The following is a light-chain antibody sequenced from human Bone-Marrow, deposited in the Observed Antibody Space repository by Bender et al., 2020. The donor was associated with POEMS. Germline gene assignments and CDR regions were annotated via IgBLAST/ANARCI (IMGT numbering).Light chain of an antibody. CDR2: DDI. V-gene: IGLV3-21*02. CDR3: QVWDRIVV. Sequence: SYVLTQPPSVSVAPGQTASITCGGDSIGSKRVHWYQVRPGQAPLLVVYDDIDRPSGIPERFSGSNSGNTATLTISGVEAGDEADYYCQVWDRIVVFGGGTKLTVL. J-gene: IGLJ2*01. CDR1: SIGSKR.